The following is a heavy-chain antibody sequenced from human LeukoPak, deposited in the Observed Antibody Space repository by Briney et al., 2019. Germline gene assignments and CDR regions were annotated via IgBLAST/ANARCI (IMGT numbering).Heavy chain of an antibody. Sequence: PGGSLRLSCVASGFTFSSYWMSWVRQAPGKGLEWVANIKKDGSEEYYVDSVKGRFTISRDNAKNSLYLQMNSLRAEDTAVYYCARYYDFWSGYPPWDYWGQGTLLTVSS. CDR3: ARYYDFWSGYPPWDY. D-gene: IGHD3-3*01. J-gene: IGHJ4*02. CDR1: GFTFSSYW. CDR2: IKKDGSEE. V-gene: IGHV3-7*01.